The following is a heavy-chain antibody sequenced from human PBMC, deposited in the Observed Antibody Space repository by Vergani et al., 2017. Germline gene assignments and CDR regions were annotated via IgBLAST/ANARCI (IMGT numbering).Heavy chain of an antibody. CDR2: IFSNDEK. CDR1: GFSLSNARMG. V-gene: IGHV2-26*01. D-gene: IGHD5-18*01. CDR3: ARISDTAMVDYNYYGMDV. Sequence: QVTLKESGPVLVKPTETLTLTCTVSGFSLSNARMGVSWIRQPPGKALEWLAHIFSNDEKSYSTSLKSRLTISKDTSKSQVVLTMTNMDPVDTATYYCARISDTAMVDYNYYGMDVWGQGTTVTVSS. J-gene: IGHJ6*02.